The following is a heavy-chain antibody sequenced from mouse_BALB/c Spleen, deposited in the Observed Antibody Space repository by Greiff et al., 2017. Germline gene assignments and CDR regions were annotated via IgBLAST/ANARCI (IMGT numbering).Heavy chain of an antibody. CDR3: ARVGNGGFAY. V-gene: IGHV5-6-5*01. Sequence: EVKVEESGGGLVKPGGSLKLSCAASGFTFSSYAMSWVRQTPEKRLEWVASISSGGSTYYPDSVKGRFTISRDNARNILYLQMSSLRSEDTAMYYCARVGNGGFAYWGQGTLVTVSA. CDR2: ISSGGST. CDR1: GFTFSSYA. J-gene: IGHJ3*01. D-gene: IGHD2-1*01.